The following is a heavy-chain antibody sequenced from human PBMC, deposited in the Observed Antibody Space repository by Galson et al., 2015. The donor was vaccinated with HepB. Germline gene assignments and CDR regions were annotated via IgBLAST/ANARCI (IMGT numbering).Heavy chain of an antibody. CDR2: INTNTGNP. CDR3: GQSIAAAGMVFDY. J-gene: IGHJ4*02. Sequence: SVKVSCKASGYTFTSYAMNWVRQAPGQGLEWMGWINTNTGNPTYAQGFTGRFVFSLDTSVSTAYLQISSLKAEDTAVYYCGQSIAAAGMVFDYWGQGTLVTVSS. D-gene: IGHD6-13*01. CDR1: GYTFTSYA. V-gene: IGHV7-4-1*02.